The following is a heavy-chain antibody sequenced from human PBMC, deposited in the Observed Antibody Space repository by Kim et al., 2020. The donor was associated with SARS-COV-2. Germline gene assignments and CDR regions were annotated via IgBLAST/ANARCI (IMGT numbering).Heavy chain of an antibody. V-gene: IGHV5-51*01. D-gene: IGHD3-22*01. CDR2: IYPGDSDT. CDR1: GYSFTSYW. J-gene: IGHJ3*02. Sequence: GESLKISCKGSGYSFTSYWIGWVRQMPGKGLEWMGIIYPGDSDTRYSPSFQGQVTISADKSISTAYLQWSSLKASDTAMYYCARSRAYYYDSSGPPDAFDIWGQGTMVTVSS. CDR3: ARSRAYYYDSSGPPDAFDI.